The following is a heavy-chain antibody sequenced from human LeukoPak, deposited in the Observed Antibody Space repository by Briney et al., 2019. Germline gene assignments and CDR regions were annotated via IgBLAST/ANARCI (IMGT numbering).Heavy chain of an antibody. Sequence: SETLSLTCTVSGYSISTGYYWDWIRQPPGKGLEWIGTFYHGGSTYYNPSLKSRVTISVDTSKNQFSLNLTSVTAADTAVYYCARAMSIAARPQTIFDYWGQGTLVTVSS. D-gene: IGHD6-6*01. V-gene: IGHV4-38-2*02. CDR2: FYHGGST. CDR3: ARAMSIAARPQTIFDY. CDR1: GYSISTGYY. J-gene: IGHJ4*02.